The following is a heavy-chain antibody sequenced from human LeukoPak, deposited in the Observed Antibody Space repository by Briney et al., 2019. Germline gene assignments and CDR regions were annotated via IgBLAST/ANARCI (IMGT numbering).Heavy chain of an antibody. CDR2: ISYDGSNK. Sequence: GGSLRLSCAASGLTFSSYAMHWVRQAPGKGLEWVAVISYDGSNKYYADSVKGRFTISRDNSKNTLYLQMNSLRAEDTAVYYCARDRSDIVLMVYTYYFDYWGQGTLVTVSS. J-gene: IGHJ4*02. CDR1: GLTFSSYA. V-gene: IGHV3-30-3*01. CDR3: ARDRSDIVLMVYTYYFDY. D-gene: IGHD2-8*01.